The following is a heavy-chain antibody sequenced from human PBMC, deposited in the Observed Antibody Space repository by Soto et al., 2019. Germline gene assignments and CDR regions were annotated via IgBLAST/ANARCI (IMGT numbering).Heavy chain of an antibody. CDR1: GGTFSSYA. Sequence: QVQLVQSGAEVKKPGSSVKVSCKASGGTFSSYAISWVRQAPGQGLEWMGGIIPIFGTANYAQKFQGRVTITADESTSTAYMELSSLRSEDTAVYYCGTRWGGYDSSGYFGGAFDIWGQGTMVTVSS. CDR2: IIPIFGTA. J-gene: IGHJ3*02. CDR3: GTRWGGYDSSGYFGGAFDI. D-gene: IGHD3-22*01. V-gene: IGHV1-69*12.